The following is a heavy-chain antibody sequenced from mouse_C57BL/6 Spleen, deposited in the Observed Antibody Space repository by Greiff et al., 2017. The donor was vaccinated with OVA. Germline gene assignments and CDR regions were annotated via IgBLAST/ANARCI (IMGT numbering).Heavy chain of an antibody. CDR3: AREDGSSSAWFAY. J-gene: IGHJ3*01. D-gene: IGHD1-1*01. CDR2: ISYDGSN. Sequence: EVQLQESGPGLVKPSQSLSLTCSVTGYSITSGYYWNWIRQFPGNKLEWMGYISYDGSNNYNPSLKNRISITRDTSKNQFFLKLNSVTTEDTATYYCAREDGSSSAWFAYWGQGTLVTVSA. CDR1: GYSITSGYY. V-gene: IGHV3-6*01.